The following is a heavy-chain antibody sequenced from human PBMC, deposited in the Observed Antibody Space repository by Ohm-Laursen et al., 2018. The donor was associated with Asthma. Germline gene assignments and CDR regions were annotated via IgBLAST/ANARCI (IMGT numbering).Heavy chain of an antibody. Sequence: SLRLSCSASGFTFSSYAMSWVRQAPGKGLEWVSGISSSGGSTYYADNVKGRFTISRDNSKNTLYLQMNSLRAEDTAVYYCAKIPNRVVVTANRDWYFDLWGRGTLVTVSS. V-gene: IGHV3-23*01. CDR3: AKIPNRVVVTANRDWYFDL. CDR2: ISSSGGST. D-gene: IGHD2-21*02. CDR1: GFTFSSYA. J-gene: IGHJ2*01.